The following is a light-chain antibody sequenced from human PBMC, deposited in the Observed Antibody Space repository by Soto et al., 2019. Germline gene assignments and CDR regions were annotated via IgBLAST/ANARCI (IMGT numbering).Light chain of an antibody. CDR3: QQYNNWPPWT. J-gene: IGKJ1*01. CDR2: DAS. CDR1: QRISRN. Sequence: EIVMTQSPATLSVSPGESATLSCRASQRISRNLAWYQQKPGQAPRLLIYDASTRATAIPARFSGSGSETEFTLTISSLQSEDSAVYYCQQYNNWPPWTFGQGIKVEIK. V-gene: IGKV3-15*01.